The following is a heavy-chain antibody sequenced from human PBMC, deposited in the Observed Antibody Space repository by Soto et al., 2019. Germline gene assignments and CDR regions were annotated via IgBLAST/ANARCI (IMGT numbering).Heavy chain of an antibody. CDR1: GFTFSDYY. V-gene: IGHV3-11*01. CDR3: ASGTNGAFFVY. J-gene: IGHJ4*02. D-gene: IGHD2-8*01. Sequence: QVQLVESGGGLVKPGGSLRLSCAASGFTFSDYYMSWIRQAPGKGREWASYISSRSSTIFYADSVKGRFTISRDNVKDSLYLQMNSLSAEAPAVYYCASGTNGAFFVYWGQGILGTVSS. CDR2: ISSRSSTI.